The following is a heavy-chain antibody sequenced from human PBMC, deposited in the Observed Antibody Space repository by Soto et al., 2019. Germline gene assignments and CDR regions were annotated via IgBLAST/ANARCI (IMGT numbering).Heavy chain of an antibody. Sequence: WWSLRLSCSASVFTFSSYAMSWFRQAPGKGLEWVSAISGSGGSTYYADSVKGRFTISRDNSKNTLYLQMNSLRAEDTAVYYCAKDIGYSSSWSDSFDIWGQGTMVTVS. J-gene: IGHJ3*02. CDR1: VFTFSSYA. CDR3: AKDIGYSSSWSDSFDI. CDR2: ISGSGGST. D-gene: IGHD6-13*01. V-gene: IGHV3-23*01.